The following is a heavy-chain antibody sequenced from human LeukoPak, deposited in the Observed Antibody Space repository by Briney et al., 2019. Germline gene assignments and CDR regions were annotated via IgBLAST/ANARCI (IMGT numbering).Heavy chain of an antibody. CDR3: ARTLFSSTSCYYGY. D-gene: IGHD2-2*01. Sequence: ASVTVSCKASGYTFTGYYMHWVRQAPGQGLEWMGWINPNSGGTNYAQKFQGRVTMTRDTSISTAYMELSGLRSDDTAVYYCARTLFSSTSCYYGYWGQGTLVTVSS. CDR2: INPNSGGT. J-gene: IGHJ4*02. V-gene: IGHV1-2*02. CDR1: GYTFTGYY.